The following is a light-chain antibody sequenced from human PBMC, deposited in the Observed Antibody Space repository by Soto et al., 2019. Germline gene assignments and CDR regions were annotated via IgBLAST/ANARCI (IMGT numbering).Light chain of an antibody. Sequence: QSVVTQPPSASQTPGQRVTISCSGSRSNVGRNSVSWYQHVPGTAPKLLIYSHDQRPSGVPDRISASRSGTAASLAISGLRSEDEAFYYCGTWEGNLSGVAFGGGTKLTVL. CDR1: RSNVGRNS. CDR2: SHD. V-gene: IGLV1-44*01. CDR3: GTWEGNLSGVA. J-gene: IGLJ2*01.